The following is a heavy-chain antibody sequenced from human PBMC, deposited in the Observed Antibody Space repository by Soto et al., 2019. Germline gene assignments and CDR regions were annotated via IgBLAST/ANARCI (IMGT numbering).Heavy chain of an antibody. J-gene: IGHJ6*02. V-gene: IGHV3-48*02. CDR3: ARDRYSSSWYPYYYYYGMDV. CDR1: GFTFSSYS. D-gene: IGHD6-13*01. Sequence: GGSLRLSCAASGFTFSSYSMNWVRQAPGKGLEWVSYISSSSSTIYYADSVKGRFTISRDNAKNSLYLQMNSLRDGDTAVYHCARDRYSSSWYPYYYYYGMDVWGQGTTVTVSS. CDR2: ISSSSSTI.